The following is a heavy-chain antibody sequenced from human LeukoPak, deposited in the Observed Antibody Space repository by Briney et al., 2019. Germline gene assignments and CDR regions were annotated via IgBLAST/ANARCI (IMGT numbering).Heavy chain of an antibody. CDR2: IYYSGST. D-gene: IGHD5-12*01. CDR3: ARGGGYTGYDFFSSYYMDV. J-gene: IGHJ6*03. Sequence: SHTLSLTCTVSGASISTHYASCIRQPPGKGLEWILYIYYSGSTNYNPSLKSRVTISVDTTKNHFSLKLSSVTATHTSVYYCARGGGYTGYDFFSSYYMDVWGKGTMVIVSS. V-gene: IGHV4-59*11. CDR1: GASISTHY.